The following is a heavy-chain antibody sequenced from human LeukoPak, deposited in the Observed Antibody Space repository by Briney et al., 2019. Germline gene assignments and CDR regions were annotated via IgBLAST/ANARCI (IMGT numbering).Heavy chain of an antibody. V-gene: IGHV1-69*05. Sequence: GASVKVSCKASGGTFSSYTISWVRQAPGQGLEWMGRIIPIFGTANYAQKFQGRVTITTDESTSTAYMELSSLRSEDTAVYYCARGERWLQGSPLDYWGQGTLVTVSS. D-gene: IGHD5-24*01. J-gene: IGHJ4*02. CDR1: GGTFSSYT. CDR2: IIPIFGTA. CDR3: ARGERWLQGSPLDY.